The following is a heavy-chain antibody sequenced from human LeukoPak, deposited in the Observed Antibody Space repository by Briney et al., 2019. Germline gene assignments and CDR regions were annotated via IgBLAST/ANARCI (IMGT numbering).Heavy chain of an antibody. Sequence: SETLSLTCTVSGGSISSGGYYWSWICQHPGKALERIGYIYYSGSTNYNPSLKSRVTISVDTSKNQFSLKLSSVTAADTAVYYCARWGYCSSTSCFGRVRFFDYWGQGTLVTVSS. CDR3: ARWGYCSSTSCFGRVRFFDY. D-gene: IGHD2-2*01. CDR1: GGSISSGGYY. J-gene: IGHJ4*02. V-gene: IGHV4-31*03. CDR2: IYYSGST.